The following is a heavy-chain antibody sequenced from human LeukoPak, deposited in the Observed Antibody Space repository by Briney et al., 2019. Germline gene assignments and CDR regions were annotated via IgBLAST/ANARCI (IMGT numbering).Heavy chain of an antibody. CDR1: GYTFSIYG. J-gene: IGHJ4*02. CDR3: ARQGYSGHSQGAADY. Sequence: GASVKVSCKASGYTFSIYGFSWVRQAPGQGLEGMGWISVYNGNTNYAQKFQGRVTMTTDTSTSTAHMELRSLRSDDTAVYYCARQGYSGHSQGAADYWGQGTLVTVSS. CDR2: ISVYNGNT. D-gene: IGHD4-23*01. V-gene: IGHV1-18*01.